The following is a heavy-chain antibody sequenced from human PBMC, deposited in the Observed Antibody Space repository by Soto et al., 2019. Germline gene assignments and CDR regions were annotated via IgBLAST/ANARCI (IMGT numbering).Heavy chain of an antibody. V-gene: IGHV3-23*01. CDR1: GFTFNNYA. CDR2: ISGSGSST. D-gene: IGHD6-19*01. CDR3: AKEKIASTVADFFDY. J-gene: IGHJ4*02. Sequence: GGSLRLSCEASGFTFNNYAMTWVRQTPGKGLQWVSTISGSGSSTFCADSVRGRFTISRDNSKNTLYLQMNSLRAEDTALYYCAKEKIASTVADFFDYWGQGTLVTVSS.